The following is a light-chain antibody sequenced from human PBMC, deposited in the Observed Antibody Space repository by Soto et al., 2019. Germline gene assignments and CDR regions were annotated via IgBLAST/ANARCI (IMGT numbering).Light chain of an antibody. Sequence: DLQMTQSPSSLSASVGDRVTITCQASQDISNYLNWYQHKPGKAPKLLIYDASNLETGVPSRFSGSGSGTDFTFTISSVQPEDIATYYCQRHDNLPRTFGQGTKLEIK. J-gene: IGKJ2*01. CDR1: QDISNY. CDR2: DAS. CDR3: QRHDNLPRT. V-gene: IGKV1-33*01.